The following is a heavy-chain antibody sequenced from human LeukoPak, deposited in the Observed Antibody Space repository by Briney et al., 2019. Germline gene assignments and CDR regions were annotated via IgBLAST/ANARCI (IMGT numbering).Heavy chain of an antibody. CDR2: ISSSGTTT. CDR1: GFTFSSYD. CDR3: ARGRRPDAFDS. J-gene: IGHJ3*02. V-gene: IGHV3-48*03. Sequence: GGSLRLSCAASGFTFSSYDMYWVRQAPGKGLEWVSYISSSGTTTHYGDSVKGLFTISRGNAKNSLYLQMNSLRAEDTAVYYCARGRRPDAFDSWGQGTRVTVSS.